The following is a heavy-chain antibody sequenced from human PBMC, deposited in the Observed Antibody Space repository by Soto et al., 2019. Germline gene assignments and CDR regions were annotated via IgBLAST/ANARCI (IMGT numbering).Heavy chain of an antibody. CDR2: INSDGSGT. CDR3: ARGYSYGYRYYYYYGMDV. Sequence: GSLRLSCAASGFTFSSHWMHWVRQAPGKGLVWVSRINSDGSGTSYADSVKGRFTISRDNAKNTLYLQMNSLRAEDTAVYYCARGYSYGYRYYYYYGMDVWGQGTTVTVSS. CDR1: GFTFSSHW. J-gene: IGHJ6*02. V-gene: IGHV3-74*01. D-gene: IGHD5-18*01.